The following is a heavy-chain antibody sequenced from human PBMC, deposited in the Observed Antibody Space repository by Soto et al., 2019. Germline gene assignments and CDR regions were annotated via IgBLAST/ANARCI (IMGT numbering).Heavy chain of an antibody. CDR1: GFTFSSYA. CDR3: AKMGGVGSSGSGFDY. Sequence: GGSLRLSCAASGFTFSSYAMSWVRQAPGKGLEWVSAISGSGGSTYYADSVKGRFTISRDNSKNTLYLQMNSLRAEDTAVYYCAKMGGVGSSGSGFDYWGQGTLVTVSS. D-gene: IGHD3-22*01. CDR2: ISGSGGST. J-gene: IGHJ4*02. V-gene: IGHV3-23*01.